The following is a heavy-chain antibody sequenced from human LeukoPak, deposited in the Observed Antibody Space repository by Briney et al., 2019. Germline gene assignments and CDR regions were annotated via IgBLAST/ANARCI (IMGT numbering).Heavy chain of an antibody. Sequence: GGSLTLSCAASGFTFSSYNMNWVRQAPGKGLDWVSFISSNGSSITYADSVKGRFTISRDNVKNSLYLQMNSLRAEDTAVYYCVRRKANWDGEFDCWGQGTLVTVSS. CDR2: ISSNGSSI. CDR1: GFTFSSYN. CDR3: VRRKANWDGEFDC. V-gene: IGHV3-21*01. D-gene: IGHD1-1*01. J-gene: IGHJ5*01.